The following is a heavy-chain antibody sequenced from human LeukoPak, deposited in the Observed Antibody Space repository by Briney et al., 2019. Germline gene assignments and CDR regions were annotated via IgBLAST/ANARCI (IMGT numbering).Heavy chain of an antibody. CDR1: GGTFSSYA. V-gene: IGHV1-69*04. D-gene: IGHD1-26*01. CDR3: ARRVRQVGATTWTANTYYYYGMDV. CDR2: IIPILGIA. J-gene: IGHJ6*02. Sequence: ASVKVSCKASGGTFSSYAISWVRQAPGQGLEWMGRIIPILGIANYAQKFQGRVTITADKSTSTAYMELSSLRSEDTAVYYCARRVRQVGATTWTANTYYYYGMDVWGQGTTVTVSS.